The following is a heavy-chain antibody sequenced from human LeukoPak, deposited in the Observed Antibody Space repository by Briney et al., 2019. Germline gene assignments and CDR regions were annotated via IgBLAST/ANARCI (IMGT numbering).Heavy chain of an antibody. V-gene: IGHV1-2*02. Sequence: GASVKVSFKASAYTFTGYYAHWVRQAPGQGLEWMGWIDANGGGTNYSQKFQGRVTLTRDTSISTAYMELSRLTSDDTAVYYCARDIFWSGYYYFDYWGQGTLVTVSS. J-gene: IGHJ4*02. D-gene: IGHD3-3*01. CDR2: IDANGGGT. CDR3: ARDIFWSGYYYFDY. CDR1: AYTFTGYY.